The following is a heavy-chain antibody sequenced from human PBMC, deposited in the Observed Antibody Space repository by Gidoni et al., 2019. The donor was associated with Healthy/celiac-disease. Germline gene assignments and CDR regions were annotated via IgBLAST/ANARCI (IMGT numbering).Heavy chain of an antibody. CDR1: GFTVSSNY. V-gene: IGHV3-53*04. CDR2: TYSGGST. J-gene: IGHJ4*02. CDR3: ARDGSYHSLAY. D-gene: IGHD1-26*01. Sequence: EVQLVESGGGLVQPGGSLSLSCAASGFTVSSNYMSWVRQAPGKGLEWVSVTYSGGSTYYADSVKGRFTISRHNSKNTLYLQMNSLRAEDTAVYYCARDGSYHSLAYWGQGTLVTVSS.